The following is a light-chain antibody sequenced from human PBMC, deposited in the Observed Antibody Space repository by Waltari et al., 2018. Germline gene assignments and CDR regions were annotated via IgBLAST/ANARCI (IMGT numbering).Light chain of an antibody. Sequence: DIQMTQSPSSVSASVGDRVTITCRASQGIRSSLSWYQQTPGKPPKLRIFAASGLQSGVPSRFSGSESGSEFTLTISSLLPEDSATYYCQQAVSFPWTFGQGTKVEIK. CDR1: QGIRSS. CDR2: AAS. CDR3: QQAVSFPWT. V-gene: IGKV1D-12*01. J-gene: IGKJ1*01.